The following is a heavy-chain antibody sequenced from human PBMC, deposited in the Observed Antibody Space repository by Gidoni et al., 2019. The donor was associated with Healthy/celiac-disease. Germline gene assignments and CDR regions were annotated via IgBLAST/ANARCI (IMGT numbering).Heavy chain of an antibody. J-gene: IGHJ4*02. CDR3: ARLPYGGNSDGY. D-gene: IGHD2-21*02. V-gene: IGHV4-39*01. Sequence: QLQLKESGPGLVKPSETLSLTCTVSGGSISSSSYYWGWIRQPPGKGLEWIGSIYYSGSTYYNPSLKIRVPLSVDTSKNQFSLKLSSVTAADTAVYYCARLPYGGNSDGYWGQGTLVTVSS. CDR2: IYYSGST. CDR1: GGSISSSSYY.